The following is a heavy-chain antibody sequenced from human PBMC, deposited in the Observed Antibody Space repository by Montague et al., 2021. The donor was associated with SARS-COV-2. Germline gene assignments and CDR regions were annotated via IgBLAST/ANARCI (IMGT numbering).Heavy chain of an antibody. CDR3: AKQRGTITTTFDY. V-gene: IGHV3-23*01. D-gene: IGHD1-1*01. CDR1: GFTFNTYG. CDR2: TSDSGGT. J-gene: IGHJ4*02. Sequence: SLRLSCAASGFTFNTYGMSWVRQAPGQGLEWVSCTSDSGGTYYAGSVKDRFAISRDTSNNTLYLQMNSLRAEDTSIYYCAKQRGTITTTFDYWGQGSLVTVSS.